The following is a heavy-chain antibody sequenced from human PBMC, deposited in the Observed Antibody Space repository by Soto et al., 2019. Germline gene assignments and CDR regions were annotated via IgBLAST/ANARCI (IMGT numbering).Heavy chain of an antibody. D-gene: IGHD6-19*01. CDR2: IRWNSGSI. J-gene: IGHJ4*02. CDR1: GFTFDDYA. V-gene: IGHV3-9*01. CDR3: AKDTVDSSGWYFDY. Sequence: EVQLVESGGGLVQPGRSLRLSCAASGFTFDDYAMHWVRQAPGKGLEWVSGIRWNSGSIGYADSVKGRFTISRDNAKNSLYLQMNSLRAEDTALYYCAKDTVDSSGWYFDYWGQGTLVTVSS.